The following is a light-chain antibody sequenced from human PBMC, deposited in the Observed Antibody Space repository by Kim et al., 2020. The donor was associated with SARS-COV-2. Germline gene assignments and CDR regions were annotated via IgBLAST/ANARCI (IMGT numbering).Light chain of an antibody. V-gene: IGLV3-19*01. J-gene: IGLJ2*01. Sequence: VALGQTVRTTCQGDSRRSYYASWYQQTPGQAPILVFYGKNNRPSGIPDRFSGSSSGNTASLTITGTQAGDEADYYCNSRDSNDNVVFGGGTQLTVL. CDR1: SRRSYY. CDR2: GKN. CDR3: NSRDSNDNVV.